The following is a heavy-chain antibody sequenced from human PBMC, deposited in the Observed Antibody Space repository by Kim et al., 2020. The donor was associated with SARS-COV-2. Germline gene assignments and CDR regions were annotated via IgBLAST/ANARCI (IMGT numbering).Heavy chain of an antibody. V-gene: IGHV3-30*02. D-gene: IGHD1-20*01. CDR1: GFNFDDYI. CDR3: ARACETQTITNFVY. CDR2: ICFDVTSE. J-gene: IGHJ4*01. Sequence: GGSLRLSCVASGFNFDDYIMHWVRQAPGKGLEWVSLICFDVTSENYADSVRGRFTISRDNTKDSLFLQMDSLRVEDTAVYYCARACETQTITNFVYWG.